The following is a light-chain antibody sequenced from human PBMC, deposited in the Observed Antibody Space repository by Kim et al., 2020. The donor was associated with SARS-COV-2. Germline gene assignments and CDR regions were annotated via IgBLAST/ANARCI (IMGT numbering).Light chain of an antibody. V-gene: IGLV1-44*01. CDR2: SND. Sequence: QSVLTQPPSASGTPGQRVTVSCSGSSSNIGSNTVNWYQQLPGTAPKLLIYSNDRRPSGVPDRFSGSKSGNSASLAISGLQSEDEADYYCAAWDDSLNAWLFGGGTKLTVL. CDR3: AAWDDSLNAWL. J-gene: IGLJ3*02. CDR1: SSNIGSNT.